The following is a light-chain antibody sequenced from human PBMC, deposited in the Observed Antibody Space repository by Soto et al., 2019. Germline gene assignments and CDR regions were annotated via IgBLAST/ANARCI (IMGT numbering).Light chain of an antibody. CDR3: QQYYRSPYT. V-gene: IGKV3-20*01. CDR1: QSIDSGY. CDR2: DAA. Sequence: EIVLTQSPGTLSLSPGETATLSCRASQSIDSGYVAWYQQRPGLSPRLLIFDAASRATGIPDRFSGSGSGTDFTLIIRRLEPEDLAVYYCQQYYRSPYTFGGGPKVEIK. J-gene: IGKJ4*01.